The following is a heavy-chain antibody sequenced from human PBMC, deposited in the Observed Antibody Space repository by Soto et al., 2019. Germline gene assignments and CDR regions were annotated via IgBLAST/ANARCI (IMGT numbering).Heavy chain of an antibody. J-gene: IGHJ4*02. V-gene: IGHV3-74*01. Sequence: GGSLRLSCAASGFTFSTYWMHWVRQLPGKGLVWVSRINSDGSRKTYADSVRGRFTVSRDNAKNTLYLQMNSLRDEDTAVYYCKADVVVVPSSNGPRDYWGQGTLVTVPS. D-gene: IGHD2-2*01. CDR2: INSDGSRK. CDR3: KADVVVVPSSNGPRDY. CDR1: GFTFSTYW.